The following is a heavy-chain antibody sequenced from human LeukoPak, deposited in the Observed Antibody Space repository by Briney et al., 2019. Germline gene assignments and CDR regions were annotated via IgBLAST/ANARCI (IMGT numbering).Heavy chain of an antibody. V-gene: IGHV3-9*01. D-gene: IGHD2-2*01. CDR2: ISWNRGSI. CDR3: AKGYCSSISCHADY. CDR1: GFTFDDYA. Sequence: PGGSLRLSCAASGFTFDDYAMHWVRQAPGKGLECVSGISWNRGSIGYADSVKGRFTISRDNAKMSLYLQMNSLRAEDTALYYCAKGYCSSISCHADYWGQGTLVTASS. J-gene: IGHJ4*02.